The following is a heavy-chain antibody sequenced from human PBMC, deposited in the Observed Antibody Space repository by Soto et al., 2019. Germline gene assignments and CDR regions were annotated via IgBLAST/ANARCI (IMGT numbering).Heavy chain of an antibody. J-gene: IGHJ4*02. CDR2: IYYSGST. D-gene: IGHD3-16*01. CDR1: GGSISSYY. V-gene: IGHV4-59*01. Sequence: AETLSLTCTVSGGSISSYYWSWIRQPPGKGLEWIGYIYYSGSTNYNPSLKSRVTISVDTSKNQFSLKLSSVTAADTAVYYCARVMITFGGVYYFDYWGQGTLVTVSS. CDR3: ARVMITFGGVYYFDY.